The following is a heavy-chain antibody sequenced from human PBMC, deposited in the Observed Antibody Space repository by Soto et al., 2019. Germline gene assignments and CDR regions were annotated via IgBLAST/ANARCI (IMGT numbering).Heavy chain of an antibody. Sequence: QVQLVESGGGVVRPGRSLRLSSVGSGVTFSAHGMHWVRQAPGKPQESVAGIDYDGTRKYYADSVEGRFPISRDDSQKTLFLQMNSPEDEEKAVYYCAIDNWPTACSVGNWGRGTLVIVSS. CDR3: AIDNWPTACSVGN. V-gene: IGHV3-33*01. CDR2: IDYDGTRK. D-gene: IGHD2-21*02. CDR1: GVTFSAHG. J-gene: IGHJ4*02.